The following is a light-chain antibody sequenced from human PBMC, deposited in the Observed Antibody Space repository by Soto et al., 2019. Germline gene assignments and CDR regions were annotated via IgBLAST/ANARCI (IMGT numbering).Light chain of an antibody. Sequence: QSVLTQPPSASGTPGLGVTISCSGSTSNIGSNYVYWYQQLPGTAPKLLIYRNNQRPSGVPDRFSGSKSGTSASLAISGLRSDDEDDYFCAIWDDGLNGFHVFGTGTKVTVL. V-gene: IGLV1-47*01. CDR1: TSNIGSNY. CDR3: AIWDDGLNGFHV. J-gene: IGLJ1*01. CDR2: RNN.